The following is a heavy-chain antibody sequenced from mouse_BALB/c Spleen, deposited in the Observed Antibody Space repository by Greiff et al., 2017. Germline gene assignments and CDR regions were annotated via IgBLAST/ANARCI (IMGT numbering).Heavy chain of an antibody. V-gene: IGHV5-6-4*01. D-gene: IGHD2-4*01. Sequence: EVMLVESGGGLVKPGGSLKLSCAASGFTFSSYTMSWVRQTPEKRLEWVATISSGGSYTYYPDSVKGRFTISRDNAKNTLYLQMSSLKSEDTAMYYCTRGDYDYAFAYWGQGTLVTVSA. CDR2: ISSGGSYT. J-gene: IGHJ3*01. CDR3: TRGDYDYAFAY. CDR1: GFTFSSYT.